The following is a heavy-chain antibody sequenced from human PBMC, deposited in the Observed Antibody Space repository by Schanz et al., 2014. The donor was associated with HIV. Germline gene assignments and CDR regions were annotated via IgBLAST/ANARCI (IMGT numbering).Heavy chain of an antibody. V-gene: IGHV3-21*06. CDR2: ISGGSGDK. Sequence: EVQVVDSGGGLVKPGGSLRLSCVVSGFTFDSYTMNWVRQAPGKGLEWVSSISGGSGDKLYADSIKGRFTISRDNAKNSLSLQMTSLRDEDTAVYYCARPTNYGGNSLHHWGQGTLVTVSS. CDR3: ARPTNYGGNSLHH. D-gene: IGHD4-17*01. J-gene: IGHJ1*01. CDR1: GFTFDSYT.